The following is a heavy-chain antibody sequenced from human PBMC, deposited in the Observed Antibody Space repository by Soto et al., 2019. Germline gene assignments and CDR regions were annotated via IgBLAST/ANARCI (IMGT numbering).Heavy chain of an antibody. J-gene: IGHJ4*02. CDR3: AKGLQFFDVLTGYYKGAFYFDF. V-gene: IGHV3-23*01. Sequence: EVQVLDSGGGLVQPGGSLRLSCVVSGFTLTNYAMTWLRQAPGKGLEWVSTISGSGITFYADFVKGRFTISKDNSNNMVYLQVNSLRVEDTAIYYCAKGLQFFDVLTGYYKGAFYFDFWGPGTLVTVSS. CDR2: ISGSGIT. D-gene: IGHD3-9*01. CDR1: GFTLTNYA.